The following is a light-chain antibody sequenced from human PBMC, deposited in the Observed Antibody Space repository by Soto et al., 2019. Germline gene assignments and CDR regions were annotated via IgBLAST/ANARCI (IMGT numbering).Light chain of an antibody. Sequence: VLTQSPASLSLSPGERATLSWRASQSVSSYLAWYQQKPGQAPRLLIYDASNRATGIPARFSGSGSGTEFTLTISSLQPEDFAVYYCQQRSNWPITFGQGTRLEIK. CDR3: QQRSNWPIT. CDR1: QSVSSY. J-gene: IGKJ5*01. V-gene: IGKV3-11*01. CDR2: DAS.